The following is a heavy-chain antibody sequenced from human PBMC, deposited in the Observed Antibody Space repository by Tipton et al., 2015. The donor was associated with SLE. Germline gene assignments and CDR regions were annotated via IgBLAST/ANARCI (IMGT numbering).Heavy chain of an antibody. D-gene: IGHD6-13*01. Sequence: TLSLTCTVSGGSISSYYWSWIRQPPGKGLEWIGYIYYSGSTNYNPSLKSRVTISVDTSKNQFSLKLSSVTAADTAVYYCARVAAAGTVDYWGQGTLVTVSS. V-gene: IGHV4-59*01. CDR3: ARVAAAGTVDY. CDR1: GGSISSYY. J-gene: IGHJ4*02. CDR2: IYYSGST.